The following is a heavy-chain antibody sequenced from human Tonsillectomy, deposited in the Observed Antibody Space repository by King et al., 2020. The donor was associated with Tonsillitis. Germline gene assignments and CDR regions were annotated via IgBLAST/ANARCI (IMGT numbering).Heavy chain of an antibody. D-gene: IGHD3-10*01. CDR2: ISWNSGSI. V-gene: IGHV3-9*01. Sequence: VQLVESGGGLVQPGRSLRLSCAASGLTFEDYAMHWVRQAPGKGLEWVSGISWNSGSIGYADSVKGRFTISRDNTKNSLYLQMDSLRAEDTALYYCAKAGGFAYGSGSYDFWGQGTLITVSS. CDR1: GLTFEDYA. J-gene: IGHJ4*02. CDR3: AKAGGFAYGSGSYDF.